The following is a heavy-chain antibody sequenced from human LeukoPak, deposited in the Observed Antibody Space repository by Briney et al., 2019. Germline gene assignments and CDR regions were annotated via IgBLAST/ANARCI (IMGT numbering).Heavy chain of an antibody. D-gene: IGHD6-13*01. CDR3: ARNTGYSSRWPARYYYMDV. J-gene: IGHJ6*03. CDR1: GGSISSYY. CDR2: IYYSGST. Sequence: SETLSLTCTVSGGSISSYYWSWIRQPPGKGLEWIGYIYYSGSTNYNPSLKSRVTISVDTSKNQFSLKLSSVTAADTAVYYCARNTGYSSRWPARYYYMDVWGKGTTVTVSS. V-gene: IGHV4-59*01.